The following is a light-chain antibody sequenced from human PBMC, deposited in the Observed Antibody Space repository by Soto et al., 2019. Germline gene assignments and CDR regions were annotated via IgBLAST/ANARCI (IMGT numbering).Light chain of an antibody. Sequence: QLVLTQSPSASASLGASVKLTYTLSSGHSSYAIAWHQQQPEKGPRFLMKINSDGRHSNGDGIPDRFSGSSSGAERYLTISSLQSEDEADYYCQTWGTGIRVFGGGTKLTVL. CDR2: INSDGRH. V-gene: IGLV4-69*01. CDR3: QTWGTGIRV. J-gene: IGLJ3*02. CDR1: SGHSSYA.